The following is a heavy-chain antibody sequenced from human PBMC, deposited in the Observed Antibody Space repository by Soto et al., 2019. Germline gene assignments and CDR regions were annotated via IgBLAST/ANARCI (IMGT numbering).Heavy chain of an antibody. Sequence: GASVKVSCKTSGYTFTDYYTHWVRQAPGQGLEWMGWMNPKSGGAYFAQKFQGRVTLTRDTSISTAYMELSSLRSEDTAVYYCARGDYYCSSTSCYSGWFDPWGQGTLVTVSS. J-gene: IGHJ5*02. V-gene: IGHV1-2*02. CDR1: GYTFTDYY. D-gene: IGHD2-2*01. CDR3: ARGDYYCSSTSCYSGWFDP. CDR2: MNPKSGGA.